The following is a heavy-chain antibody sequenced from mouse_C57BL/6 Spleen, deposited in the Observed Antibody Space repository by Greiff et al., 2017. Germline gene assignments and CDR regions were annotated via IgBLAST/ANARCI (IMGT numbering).Heavy chain of an antibody. Sequence: VQLQQSGADLVRPGASVTLSCKSSGYTFTAYDMHWVKQTPVHGLEWIGAIDPETGGTSYNQTFKGKAILTVDKSSSTAYMQLRRRRSEDSAVDYCTRRRVYNGNFFDYWGQGTTRTVSS. D-gene: IGHD2-1*01. CDR1: GYTFTAYD. J-gene: IGHJ2*01. CDR3: TRRRVYNGNFFDY. V-gene: IGHV1-15*01. CDR2: IDPETGGT.